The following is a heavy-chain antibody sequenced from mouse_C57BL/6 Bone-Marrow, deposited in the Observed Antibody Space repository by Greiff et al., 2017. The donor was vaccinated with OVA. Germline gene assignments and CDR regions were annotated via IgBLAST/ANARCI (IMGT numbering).Heavy chain of an antibody. CDR2: INPNNGGP. CDR3: ARGAYGYDWFAY. D-gene: IGHD2-2*01. J-gene: IGHJ3*01. V-gene: IGHV1-18*01. Sequence: EVQLQQSGPELVKPGASVKIPCKASGYTFTDYNMDWVKQSHGKSLEWIGDINPNNGGPIYNQKFKGKATLTVDKSSSTAYMELRSLTSEDTAVYYCARGAYGYDWFAYWGQGTLVTVSA. CDR1: GYTFTDYN.